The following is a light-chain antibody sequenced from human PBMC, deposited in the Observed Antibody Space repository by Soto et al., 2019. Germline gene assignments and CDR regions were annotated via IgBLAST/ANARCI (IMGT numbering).Light chain of an antibody. CDR1: HSVRSD. J-gene: IGKJ5*01. Sequence: EIVMTQSPATLSETPGERATLSCRASHSVRSDLAWYQQKPGQAPRLLIYDVSNRATGIPARFSGSGSGTDFTLTISSLEAGDFAVYYCQQRNDWQVTFGQGTRLE. CDR2: DVS. CDR3: QQRNDWQVT. V-gene: IGKV3D-11*02.